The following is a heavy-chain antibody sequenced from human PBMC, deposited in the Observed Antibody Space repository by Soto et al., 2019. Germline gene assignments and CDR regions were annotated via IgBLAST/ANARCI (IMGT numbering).Heavy chain of an antibody. CDR1: GGSVSSRSDY. J-gene: IGHJ2*01. V-gene: IGHV4-39*01. CDR3: ARHVTYSDSNGQLSYWYFAV. CDR2: LYYSGTT. Sequence: QLQLYESGPGVVKPSETLSLTCTVAGGSVSSRSDYWGWIRQSPGKGLEWIGSLYYSGTTYINPSLQRRLTLAVDRSKNQLSLKLSSVPAADTAVYYCARHVTYSDSNGQLSYWYFAVWGRGSLFTVSS. D-gene: IGHD2-21*01.